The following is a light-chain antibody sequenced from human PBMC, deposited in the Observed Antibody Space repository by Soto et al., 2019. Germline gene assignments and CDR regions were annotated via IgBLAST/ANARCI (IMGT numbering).Light chain of an antibody. CDR1: SSDVGGSNY. V-gene: IGLV2-14*01. CDR2: EVS. CDR3: NSYTYSNTAV. Sequence: SVLTXPASVSGSPGQSITLSSTGTSSDVGGSNYVSWYQQHPGKAPKLMIYEVSKRPAGVSNRFSGSKSGNTASLTISGLQAEDEADYYCNSYTYSNTAVFGTGTKVTVL. J-gene: IGLJ1*01.